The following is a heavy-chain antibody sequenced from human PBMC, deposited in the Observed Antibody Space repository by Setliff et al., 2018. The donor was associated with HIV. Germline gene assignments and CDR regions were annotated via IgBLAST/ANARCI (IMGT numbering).Heavy chain of an antibody. Sequence: GASVKVSCKASGYDFKIYDINWVRQVAGQGLEWMGWINPGTGNTGYPQNFSGSVTMTRNTSINTVYMELSSLRSEDTAIYFCARGKIPSWRLTMFDFWGQGTPVTVSS. D-gene: IGHD1-1*01. J-gene: IGHJ4*02. CDR1: GYDFKIYD. CDR3: ARGKIPSWRLTMFDF. CDR2: INPGTGNT. V-gene: IGHV1-8*01.